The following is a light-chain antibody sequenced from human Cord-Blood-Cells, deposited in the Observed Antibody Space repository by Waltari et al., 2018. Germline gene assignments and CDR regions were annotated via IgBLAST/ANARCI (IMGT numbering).Light chain of an antibody. CDR3: QQRSKWPPT. Sequence: EIVLTQSPATLSLSPGDRSTLSCRASQSVSSYLAWYQQNPGQAHRLLIYDASNRATGIPARFSCSGSGTGFTLTSSSLEPEDFAVYCCQQRSKWPPTCGGGTKVEIK. J-gene: IGKJ4*01. V-gene: IGKV3-11*01. CDR1: QSVSSY. CDR2: DAS.